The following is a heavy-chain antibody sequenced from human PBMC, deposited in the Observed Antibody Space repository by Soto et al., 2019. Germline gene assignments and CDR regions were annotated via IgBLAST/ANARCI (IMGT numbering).Heavy chain of an antibody. Sequence: QVQLVESGGGVVQPGTSLRLSCAASGFRFKSFVMHWVRQAPGKGLEWVAFTSYDGNNKDYGDSVEGRFTVSRDNSQNTLHLPMCFLRPEETGLYFCARGGPTGGFDLWGQGTLVCVSS. V-gene: IGHV3-30*19. J-gene: IGHJ4*02. D-gene: IGHD3-16*01. CDR2: TSYDGNNK. CDR1: GFRFKSFV. CDR3: ARGGPTGGFDL.